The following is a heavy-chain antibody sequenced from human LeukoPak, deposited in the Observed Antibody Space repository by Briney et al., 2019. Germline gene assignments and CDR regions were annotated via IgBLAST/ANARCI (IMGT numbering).Heavy chain of an antibody. CDR2: IKSKTDDGTT. CDR3: TTDYGDYDREAFDI. V-gene: IGHV3-15*01. CDR1: GFTFSNAW. D-gene: IGHD4-17*01. J-gene: IGHJ3*02. Sequence: GGSLRLSCAASGFTFSNAWMSWVRQAPGKGLEWVGRIKSKTDDGTTDYAAPVKGRFAISRDDSKNTLYLQMDSLKTEDTAVYYCTTDYGDYDREAFDIWGQGTMVTVSS.